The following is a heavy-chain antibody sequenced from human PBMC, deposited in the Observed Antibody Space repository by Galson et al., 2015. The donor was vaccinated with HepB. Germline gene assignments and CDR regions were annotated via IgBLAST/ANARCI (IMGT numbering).Heavy chain of an antibody. CDR2: IYPGDSNT. D-gene: IGHD2-21*02. CDR1: GYSFSDYG. V-gene: IGHV5-51*01. J-gene: IGHJ2*01. CDR3: ARLGYCGSDCYNRNYWYFDL. Sequence: QSGAEVKKPGESLKISCKASGYSFSDYGIGWVRQMPGKGLEWMGIIYPGDSNTRYSPSFQGQVTISVDKSISTAYLQWSSLKASDTAMYYCARLGYCGSDCYNRNYWYFDLWGRGTLVTVSS.